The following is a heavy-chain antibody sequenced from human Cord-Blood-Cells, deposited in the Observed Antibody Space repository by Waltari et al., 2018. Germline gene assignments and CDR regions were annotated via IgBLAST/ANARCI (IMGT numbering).Heavy chain of an antibody. CDR3: ARQKDPSPFYYYYYGMDV. J-gene: IGHJ6*02. V-gene: IGHV1-8*01. CDR2: MNPNSGNT. CDR1: GYTFPRYD. Sequence: QVQLVQSGAEVKKPGASVQVSCKASGYTFPRYDINWVRQSTGQGLEWMGWMNPNSGNTGYAQKCQGRVTMTRNTSISTAYMELSSLRSEDTAVYYCARQKDPSPFYYYYYGMDVWGQGTTVTVSS.